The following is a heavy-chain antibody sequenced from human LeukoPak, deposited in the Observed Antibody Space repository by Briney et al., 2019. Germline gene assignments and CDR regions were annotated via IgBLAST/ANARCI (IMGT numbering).Heavy chain of an antibody. Sequence: SETLSLTCTVSGGSISSYYWSWIRQPPGKGLEWIGCIYYSGSTNYNPSLKSRVTISVDTSKNQFSLKLSSVTAADTAVYYCARLGSDYYGSGSYYPWGQGTLVTVSS. CDR3: ARLGSDYYGSGSYYP. V-gene: IGHV4-59*08. J-gene: IGHJ4*02. D-gene: IGHD3-10*01. CDR2: IYYSGST. CDR1: GGSISSYY.